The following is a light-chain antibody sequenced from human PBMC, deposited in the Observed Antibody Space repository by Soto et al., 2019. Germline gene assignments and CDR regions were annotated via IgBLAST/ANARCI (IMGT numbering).Light chain of an antibody. CDR2: DVS. J-gene: IGLJ1*01. CDR1: SSDVGGYNY. CDR3: SSYTRSSTYV. Sequence: QSALTQPASVSGSPGQSITISRTGTSSDVGGYNYVSWYQQHPGKAPKLMIYDVSHRPSGVPNRFSGSKSGNTASLTISGLQAEDEADYYCSSYTRSSTYVFGTPNTVTVL. V-gene: IGLV2-14*01.